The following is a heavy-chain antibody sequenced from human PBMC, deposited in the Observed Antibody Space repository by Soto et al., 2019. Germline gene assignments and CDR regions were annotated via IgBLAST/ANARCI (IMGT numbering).Heavy chain of an antibody. CDR3: ARHAPGGPFDY. CDR2: IYYSGIT. Sequence: ETLSLTCTVSGGSISSGGYYWSWIRQHPGKGLEWIGYIYYSGITNYNPSLNGRVTLSVDTSKNQFSLKLTSVTAADMAVYYCARHAPGGPFDYWGQGTLVTVSS. D-gene: IGHD2-2*01. J-gene: IGHJ4*02. CDR1: GGSISSGGYY. V-gene: IGHV4-61*08.